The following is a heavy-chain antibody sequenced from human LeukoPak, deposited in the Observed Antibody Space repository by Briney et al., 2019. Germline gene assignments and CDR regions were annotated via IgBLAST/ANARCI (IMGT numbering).Heavy chain of an antibody. CDR1: GFTFSSYS. V-gene: IGHV3-21*01. CDR2: ISSSSSYI. CDR3: ARDVTMVRGVSI. D-gene: IGHD3-10*01. J-gene: IGHJ4*02. Sequence: GGSLRLSCAASGFTFSSYSMNWVRQAPGKGLEWVSSISSSSSYIYYADSVKGRFTISRDNAKNSLYLQMNSLRAEDTAVYYCARDVTMVRGVSIWGQGTLVTVSS.